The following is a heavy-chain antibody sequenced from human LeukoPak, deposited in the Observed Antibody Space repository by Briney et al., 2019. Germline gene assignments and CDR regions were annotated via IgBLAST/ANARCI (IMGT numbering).Heavy chain of an antibody. Sequence: PSETLSLTCAVYGGSFSGYYWSWIRQPPGKGLEWIGEINHSGSTNYNPSLKSRVTISVDTSKNQFSLKLSSVTAADTAVYYCARGSPYYDFWSGYWYFDYWGQGTLVTVSS. CDR2: INHSGST. D-gene: IGHD3-3*01. CDR1: GGSFSGYY. V-gene: IGHV4-34*01. CDR3: ARGSPYYDFWSGYWYFDY. J-gene: IGHJ4*02.